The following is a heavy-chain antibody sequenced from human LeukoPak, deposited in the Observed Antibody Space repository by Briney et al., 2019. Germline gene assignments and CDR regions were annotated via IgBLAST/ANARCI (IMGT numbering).Heavy chain of an antibody. V-gene: IGHV3-23*01. CDR2: ISDDAAVT. J-gene: IGHJ4*02. Sequence: PGWSVRLSCVASGFSFSVSVMSWVRQAPGRGLEWVSAISDDAAVTYYAASVRGRFTLSRDNSRNTVYLQMNSLRAEDTATYYCAKVGYCSSNCFRTHDYWGQGALVTVSS. D-gene: IGHD2-2*01. CDR1: GFSFSVSV. CDR3: AKVGYCSSNCFRTHDY.